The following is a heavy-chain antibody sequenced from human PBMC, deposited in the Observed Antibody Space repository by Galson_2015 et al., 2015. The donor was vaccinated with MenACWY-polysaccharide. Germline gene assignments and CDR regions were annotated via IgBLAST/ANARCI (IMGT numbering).Heavy chain of an antibody. CDR3: ARGWGEGFR. CDR1: GFSFSSYW. CDR2: IDPDGTTT. V-gene: IGHV3-74*01. J-gene: IGHJ4*02. D-gene: IGHD3-10*01. Sequence: SLRLSCAASGFSFSSYWMHWVRQVPGKGLAWVSQIDPDGTTTEYADSVKGRFTISRDNAKNTLYLQLNSLRAEDLGIYYCARGWGEGFRWGQGSLVTVSS.